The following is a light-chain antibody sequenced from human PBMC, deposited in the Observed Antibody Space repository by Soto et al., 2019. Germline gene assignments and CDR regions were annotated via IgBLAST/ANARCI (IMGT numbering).Light chain of an antibody. CDR2: DAS. CDR3: QKYNNWPRGK. Sequence: VVLPPSPATMSVSPVEMAPLYCSTSLSVSVYLDWDQPKPGQAPSLLISDASNRATGIPATFSGSGSGTEFTLTIRRLKSEDFAVSYCQKYNNWPRGKFGKGNKVDIK. V-gene: IGKV3D-15*01. CDR1: LSVSVY. J-gene: IGKJ1*01.